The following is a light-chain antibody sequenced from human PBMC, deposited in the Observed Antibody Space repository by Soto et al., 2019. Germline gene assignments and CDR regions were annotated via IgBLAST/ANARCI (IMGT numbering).Light chain of an antibody. Sequence: QSVLTQPPSVSGAPGQRVTISCTGSSSNIGAGYDVHWYQHLPGTAPKLLIYGNSNRPSGVPDRFSGSKSGTSACLAITGLQAEDEADYYCQSYDSSLSGWVFGGGTKLTVL. CDR1: SSNIGAGYD. CDR2: GNS. J-gene: IGLJ3*02. CDR3: QSYDSSLSGWV. V-gene: IGLV1-40*01.